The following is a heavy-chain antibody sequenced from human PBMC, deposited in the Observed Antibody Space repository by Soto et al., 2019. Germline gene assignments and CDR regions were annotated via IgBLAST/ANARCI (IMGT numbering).Heavy chain of an antibody. CDR1: GGTFSSYA. D-gene: IGHD3-22*01. CDR2: IIPIFGTA. V-gene: IGHV1-69*13. CDR3: ARDTNYYDSSGYSTPFDY. J-gene: IGHJ4*02. Sequence: SVKVSCKASGGTFSSYAISWVRQAPGQGLEWMGGIIPIFGTANYAQKFQGRVTITADESTSTAYMELSSLRSEDTAVYYCARDTNYYDSSGYSTPFDYWGQGTLVTVSS.